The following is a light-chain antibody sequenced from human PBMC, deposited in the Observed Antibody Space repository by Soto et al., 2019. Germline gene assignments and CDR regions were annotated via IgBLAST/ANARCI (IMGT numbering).Light chain of an antibody. CDR3: QQYENLPT. Sequence: DIQMTQSPSSLSASVGDRFTITCRASESIRTWLAWYQHKPGKAPKFLIYDASTLESGVPSRFSGSGSGTDFTLTINGLQPEDIATYYCQQYENLPTFGQGTRLEIK. J-gene: IGKJ5*01. V-gene: IGKV1-5*01. CDR1: ESIRTW. CDR2: DAS.